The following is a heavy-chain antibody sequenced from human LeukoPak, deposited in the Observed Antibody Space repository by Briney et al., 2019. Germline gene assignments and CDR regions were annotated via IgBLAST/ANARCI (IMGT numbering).Heavy chain of an antibody. Sequence: SETLSLTCSVSGDSISSGSYYWSWIRQPAGKTLEWIGRINTSGSTSYNPSLKSRVTMSVDTSKNQFSLKLSSVTAADTAVYYCARGAAATYWGQGTLVTVSS. CDR3: ARGAAATY. CDR2: INTSGST. J-gene: IGHJ4*02. D-gene: IGHD6-13*01. CDR1: GDSISSGSYY. V-gene: IGHV4-61*02.